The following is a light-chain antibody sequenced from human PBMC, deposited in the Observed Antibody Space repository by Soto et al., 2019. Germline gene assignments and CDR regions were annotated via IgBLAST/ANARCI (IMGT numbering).Light chain of an antibody. CDR2: GAS. Sequence: EVVLTQSPGTLSLSPGERATLSCRASQTITSSYLAWYQQKPGQSPGLLIYGASSRATGIPDRFSGSGSETDFTLTISRLELEDFAVYYCQQCGSTPWTFGQGTKVEIK. CDR3: QQCGSTPWT. J-gene: IGKJ1*01. CDR1: QTITSSY. V-gene: IGKV3-20*01.